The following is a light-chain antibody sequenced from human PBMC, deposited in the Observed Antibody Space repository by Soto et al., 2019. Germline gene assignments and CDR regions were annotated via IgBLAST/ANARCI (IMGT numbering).Light chain of an antibody. Sequence: DIQMTQSPSSLSASVGDRVTITCRASQSISSYLNWYQQKPGKAPKLLIYAASSLQSGVPSRFSGSRSGTDFTLTISSLQPEEFATYYCQQSYSTPGTFGGGTKVEIK. V-gene: IGKV1-39*01. CDR3: QQSYSTPGT. CDR1: QSISSY. CDR2: AAS. J-gene: IGKJ4*01.